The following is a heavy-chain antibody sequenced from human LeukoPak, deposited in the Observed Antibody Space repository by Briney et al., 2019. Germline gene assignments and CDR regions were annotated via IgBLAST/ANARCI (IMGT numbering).Heavy chain of an antibody. J-gene: IGHJ4*02. CDR3: AKSRFSCIGNNCYSPDY. CDR2: ISYDGSNE. V-gene: IGHV3-30*18. Sequence: GGSLRLSCAASGLPFSSYAMHWVRQTPGKGLEWVALISYDGSNEHYADSVKGRFTISRDNSKNTLYLQVNSLRAEDTAVYYCAKSRFSCIGNNCYSPDYWGQGTLVTVSS. D-gene: IGHD2-15*01. CDR1: GLPFSSYA.